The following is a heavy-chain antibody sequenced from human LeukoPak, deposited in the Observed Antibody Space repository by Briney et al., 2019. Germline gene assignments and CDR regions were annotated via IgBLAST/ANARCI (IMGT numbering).Heavy chain of an antibody. CDR3: GRDVSDAVVVITHNFDF. CDR1: GFTFNSYG. V-gene: IGHV3-30*02. D-gene: IGHD3-22*01. J-gene: IGHJ4*02. Sequence: GGSLRLSCAASGFTFNSYGMHWVRRAPGKGLEWVAFIRHDGTNKYYADSVKGRFTISRDNSKNTLFLQMSSLRVEDTAVYYCGRDVSDAVVVITHNFDFWGQGTLVTVSS. CDR2: IRHDGTNK.